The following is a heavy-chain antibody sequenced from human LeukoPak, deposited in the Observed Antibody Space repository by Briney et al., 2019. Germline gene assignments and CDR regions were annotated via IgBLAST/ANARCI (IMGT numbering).Heavy chain of an antibody. Sequence: PGGSLRLSCAASRFTFSSYWMTWVRQAPGKGLEWVANIREDGGEKKYVDSVKGRFTISRDNAKNSLYLQMNSLRAEDSAVYYCARTTSTTCYEKWGQGTLVTVSS. D-gene: IGHD2-2*01. CDR1: RFTFSSYW. CDR2: IREDGGEK. V-gene: IGHV3-7*01. J-gene: IGHJ4*02. CDR3: ARTTSTTCYEK.